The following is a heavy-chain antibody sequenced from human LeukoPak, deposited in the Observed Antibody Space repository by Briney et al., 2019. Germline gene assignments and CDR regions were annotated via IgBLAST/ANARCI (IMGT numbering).Heavy chain of an antibody. J-gene: IGHJ5*02. CDR1: GFTLSSYS. V-gene: IGHV3-21*01. D-gene: IGHD3-3*01. CDR3: ARGGSTTIFGVAP. Sequence: GGSLRLSCAASGFTLSSYSMNWVRQAPGKGLEWDSSISSSSSYIYYADSVKGRFTISRDNAKNSLYLQMNSLRAEDTAVYYCARGGSTTIFGVAPGGEGTLVTVSS. CDR2: ISSSSSYI.